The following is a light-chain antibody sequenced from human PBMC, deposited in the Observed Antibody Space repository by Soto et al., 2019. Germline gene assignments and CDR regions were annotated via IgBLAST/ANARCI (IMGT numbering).Light chain of an antibody. CDR1: SSDVGGYDY. CDR3: LSYADTAYV. CDR2: EVS. V-gene: IGLV2-8*01. J-gene: IGLJ1*01. Sequence: QSAVTQPASVSGSPGQSITISCTGTSSDVGGYDYVSWYQQYPGKAPRLIIYEVSERPSGVPDRFSGSKSGNTAFLTVSGLQAEDEADYYCLSYADTAYVFGTGTKLTVL.